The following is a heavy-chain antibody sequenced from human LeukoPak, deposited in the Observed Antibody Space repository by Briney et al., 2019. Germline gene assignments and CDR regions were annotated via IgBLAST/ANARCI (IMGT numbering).Heavy chain of an antibody. CDR2: ISWNSGSI. J-gene: IGHJ3*02. Sequence: PGGSLRLSCAASGFTFSSYAMSWVRQAPGKGLEWVSGISWNSGSIGYADSVKGRFTISRDNAKNSLYLQMNSLRAEDTALYHCARDLTGLGYYDSSGYYVDAFDIWGQGTMVTVSS. D-gene: IGHD3-22*01. CDR3: ARDLTGLGYYDSSGYYVDAFDI. CDR1: GFTFSSYA. V-gene: IGHV3-9*01.